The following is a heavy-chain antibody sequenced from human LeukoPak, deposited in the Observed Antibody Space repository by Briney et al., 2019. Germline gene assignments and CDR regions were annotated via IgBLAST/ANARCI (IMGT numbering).Heavy chain of an antibody. CDR1: GYTFTSYG. D-gene: IGHD2-2*01. V-gene: IGHV1-18*01. J-gene: IGHJ4*02. Sequence: ASVKVSCKASGYTFTSYGISWVRQAPGQGLEWMGWISAYNGNTNYAQKLQGRVTMTRDTSTSTVYMELSSLRSEDTAAYYCARDTRYCSSTSCYSFDYWGQGTLVTVSS. CDR2: ISAYNGNT. CDR3: ARDTRYCSSTSCYSFDY.